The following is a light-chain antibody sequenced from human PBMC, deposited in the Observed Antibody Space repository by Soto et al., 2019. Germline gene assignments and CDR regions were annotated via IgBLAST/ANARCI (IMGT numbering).Light chain of an antibody. CDR3: QQYDNSPWT. Sequence: EIVLTQSPGTLSLSPGERATLSCRASQSVSSSFLAWYQQKPGQAPRLLIYGASSRATGIPDRFSGSGSGTDFTLTISRLAPEDFAVYSCQQYDNSPWTFGQGTKVEIK. V-gene: IGKV3-20*01. CDR2: GAS. J-gene: IGKJ1*01. CDR1: QSVSSSF.